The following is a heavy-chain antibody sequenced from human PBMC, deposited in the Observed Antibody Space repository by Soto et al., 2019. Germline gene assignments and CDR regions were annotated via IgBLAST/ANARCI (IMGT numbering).Heavy chain of an antibody. Sequence: QVQLVQSAAEVKRPGSSVKVSCKASGGTFSNHVMNWVRQAPGQGLEWMGEIIPIFGTTNYAQEFRGRVTIIAEETTTTTYIELSSLRSEDTAVYYCATDQTRVGTCGGNSLDYWGQGTLVTVSS. V-gene: IGHV1-69*12. CDR1: GGTFSNHV. CDR2: IIPIFGTT. J-gene: IGHJ4*02. D-gene: IGHD1-1*01. CDR3: ATDQTRVGTCGGNSLDY.